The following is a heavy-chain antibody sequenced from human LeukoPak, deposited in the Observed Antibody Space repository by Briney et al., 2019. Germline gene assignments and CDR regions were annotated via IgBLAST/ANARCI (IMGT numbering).Heavy chain of an antibody. CDR1: GFTVSSNY. CDR2: IYSGGST. Sequence: GGSLRLSCAASGFTVSSNYMSWVRQAPGKGLEWVSVIYSGGSTYYADSVKGRFTISRDNSKNTLYLQMSSLRAEDTAVYYCARDQEARLSAARSVYDAFDIWGQGTIVAVSS. D-gene: IGHD2-15*01. V-gene: IGHV3-66*01. J-gene: IGHJ3*02. CDR3: ARDQEARLSAARSVYDAFDI.